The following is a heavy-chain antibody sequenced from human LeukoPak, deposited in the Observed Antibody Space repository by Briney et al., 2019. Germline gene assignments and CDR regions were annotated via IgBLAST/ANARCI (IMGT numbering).Heavy chain of an antibody. Sequence: PGGSLRLSCAASGFTFSSYAMSWVRQAPGKGLECISGFSGSGGSTYYADSVKGRFTISRDNSKNTLYLQMNSLRAEDTAVYYCAREVLDRLDPWGQGTLVTVSS. V-gene: IGHV3-23*01. D-gene: IGHD3/OR15-3a*01. CDR1: GFTFSSYA. CDR2: FSGSGGST. J-gene: IGHJ5*02. CDR3: AREVLDRLDP.